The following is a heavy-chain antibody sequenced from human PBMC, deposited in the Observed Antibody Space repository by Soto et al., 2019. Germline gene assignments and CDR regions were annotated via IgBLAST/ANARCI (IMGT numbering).Heavy chain of an antibody. V-gene: IGHV3-9*01. Sequence: EVQLVESGGGLVQPGRSLRLSCAASGFTFDDYAMHWVRQAPGKGLEWVSGISWNGGSIGYADSVKGRFTISRDNAKNSLYLQMNSLRAEDTALYYCAKDRDIKLPPPMIFDYWGQGTLVTVSS. J-gene: IGHJ4*02. D-gene: IGHD2-15*01. CDR3: AKDRDIKLPPPMIFDY. CDR2: ISWNGGSI. CDR1: GFTFDDYA.